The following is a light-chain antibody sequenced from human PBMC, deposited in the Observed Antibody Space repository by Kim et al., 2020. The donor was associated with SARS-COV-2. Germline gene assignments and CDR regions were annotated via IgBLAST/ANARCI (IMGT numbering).Light chain of an antibody. Sequence: GQSVTISGTGTSSDIGSYNRVSWFQQPPGTAPKLMIYEVSNRPSGVPDRFSGSKSANTASLTISGLQAEDEADYYCSSYTSSSTLVFGGGTQLTVL. CDR1: SSDIGSYNR. J-gene: IGLJ2*01. CDR2: EVS. CDR3: SSYTSSSTLV. V-gene: IGLV2-18*02.